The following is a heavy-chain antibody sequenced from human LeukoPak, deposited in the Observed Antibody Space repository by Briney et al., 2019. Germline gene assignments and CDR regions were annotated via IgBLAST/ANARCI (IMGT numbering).Heavy chain of an antibody. J-gene: IGHJ3*02. CDR2: IIPIFDAA. CDR1: GGTFSTYA. D-gene: IGHD3-22*01. V-gene: IGHV1-69*06. Sequence: SVKVSCKSSGGTFSTYAFSWARQAPGQGLEWMGGIIPIFDAANYAQKFQGRVTITADKSTSTAYMELSSLRSEDTAVYYCASVGGITTSSYAFDIWGQGTMVTVSS. CDR3: ASVGGITTSSYAFDI.